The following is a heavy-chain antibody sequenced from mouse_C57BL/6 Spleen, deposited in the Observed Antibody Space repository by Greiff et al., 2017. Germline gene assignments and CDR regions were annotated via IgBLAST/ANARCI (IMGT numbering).Heavy chain of an antibody. V-gene: IGHV1-80*01. CDR1: GYAFSSYW. J-gene: IGHJ4*01. Sequence: QVQLQQSGAELVKPGASVKISCKASGYAFSSYWMNWVKQRPGKGLEWIGQIYPGDGETNYNGKFKGKATLTADKSSSTAYMQLSSLTSEDSAVYFCARGGGLYYYAMDYWGQGTSVTVSS. D-gene: IGHD3-3*01. CDR2: IYPGDGET. CDR3: ARGGGLYYYAMDY.